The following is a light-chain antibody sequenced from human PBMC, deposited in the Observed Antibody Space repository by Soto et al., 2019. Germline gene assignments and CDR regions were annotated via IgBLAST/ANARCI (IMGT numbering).Light chain of an antibody. CDR3: QQYNNWPLT. CDR2: AAS. CDR1: QYVSTN. V-gene: IGKV3-15*01. J-gene: IGKJ1*01. Sequence: EILMTQSPATLSVSPGERATLSRGASQYVSTNVAWYQQRPGQGPRLLIYAASSRATGTPARFSGSGSATEFTLTISNLQSEDFAVYFCQQYNNWPLTFGQGTKVDIK.